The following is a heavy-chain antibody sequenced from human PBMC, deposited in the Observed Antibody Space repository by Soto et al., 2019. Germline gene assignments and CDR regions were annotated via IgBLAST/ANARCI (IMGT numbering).Heavy chain of an antibody. Sequence: SETLSLTCTVSGDSMSSSLYFWGWIRQPPGKGLEWIGNIYNSGQTYYNPSLKSRVSISVDTSKNQFYLQLSSVTAADTAVYYCARNGAAARPLSLFDSWGQRSLVTVSS. CDR1: GDSMSSSLYF. J-gene: IGHJ4*02. D-gene: IGHD6-6*01. CDR3: ARNGAAARPLSLFDS. V-gene: IGHV4-39*01. CDR2: IYNSGQT.